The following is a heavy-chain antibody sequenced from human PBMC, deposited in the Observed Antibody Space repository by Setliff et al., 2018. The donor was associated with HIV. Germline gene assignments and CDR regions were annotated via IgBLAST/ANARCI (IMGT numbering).Heavy chain of an antibody. D-gene: IGHD3-3*01. V-gene: IGHV4-39*01. Sequence: PSETLSLTCSVSGGSINSGSSNSSSFYWGWIRQPPGKGLEWIANIHSPGTVYYNPSLRSRVTISVDTSQSRVSLELTSVTAADTAVYYCARPSFGLGGGANFDSWGQGTLVTVSS. CDR2: IHSPGTV. J-gene: IGHJ4*02. CDR1: GGSINSGSSNSSSFY. CDR3: ARPSFGLGGGANFDS.